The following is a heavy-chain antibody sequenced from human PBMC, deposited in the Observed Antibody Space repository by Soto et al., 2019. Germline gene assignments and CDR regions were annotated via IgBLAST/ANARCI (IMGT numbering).Heavy chain of an antibody. CDR2: ISGSGGST. Sequence: EVQLLESGGGLVQPGGSLRLSCAASGFTFSSYAMSWVRQAPGKGLEWVSAISGSGGSTYYADSVKGRFTISRDNSKNSLYLQMNSLRAEDTALYYCAKDLTAAAGPGGGYYYYYGMDVWGQGTTVTVSS. CDR3: AKDLTAAAGPGGGYYYYYGMDV. J-gene: IGHJ6*02. D-gene: IGHD6-13*01. CDR1: GFTFSSYA. V-gene: IGHV3-23*01.